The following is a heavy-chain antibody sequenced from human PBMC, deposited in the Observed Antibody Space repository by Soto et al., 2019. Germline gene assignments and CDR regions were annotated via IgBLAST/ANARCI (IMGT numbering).Heavy chain of an antibody. CDR1: GFTFSSYG. J-gene: IGHJ1*01. CDR3: AKGVVVATTYCQH. CDR2: ISYDGSDK. D-gene: IGHD2-15*01. V-gene: IGHV3-30*18. Sequence: QVQLVESGGGVVQPGRSLRLSCAASGFTFSSYGMHWVRQAPGKGLEWVAVISYDGSDKYYADSVKGRFTISRDNSNTTLYLQMDRLRAEDTAVYYCAKGVVVATTYCQHWGQGTLVTVSS.